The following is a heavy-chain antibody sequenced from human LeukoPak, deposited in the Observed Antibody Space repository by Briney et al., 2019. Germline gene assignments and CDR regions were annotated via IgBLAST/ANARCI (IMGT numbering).Heavy chain of an antibody. D-gene: IGHD3-16*01. CDR1: GFTVSSNY. CDR3: NTGGYYFDY. Sequence: GGSLRLSCAASGFTVSSNYMSWVRQAPGKGLEWVGRIKSKVDGGTTDYAAFVKGRFTISRDDAKNTAYLQMNSLKIEDTAVYYCNTGGYYFDYWGQGTLVTVSS. V-gene: IGHV3-15*01. J-gene: IGHJ4*02. CDR2: IKSKVDGGTT.